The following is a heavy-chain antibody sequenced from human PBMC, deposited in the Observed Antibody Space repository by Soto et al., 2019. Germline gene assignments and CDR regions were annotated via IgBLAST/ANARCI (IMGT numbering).Heavy chain of an antibody. CDR2: INHSGST. Sequence: SETLSLTCAVYGGSFSGYYWSWIRQPPGKGLEWIGEINHSGSTNYNPSLKSRVTISVDTSKNQFSLKLSSVTAADTAVYYCARPQGYGSGSYGAYFDYWGQGTLVTVSS. CDR1: GGSFSGYY. J-gene: IGHJ4*02. V-gene: IGHV4-34*01. D-gene: IGHD3-10*01. CDR3: ARPQGYGSGSYGAYFDY.